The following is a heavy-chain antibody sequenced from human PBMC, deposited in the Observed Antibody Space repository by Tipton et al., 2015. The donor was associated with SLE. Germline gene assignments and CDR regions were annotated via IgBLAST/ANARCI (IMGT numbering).Heavy chain of an antibody. CDR1: GGSISSSSYY. Sequence: TLSLTCTVSGGSISSSSYYRGWIRQPPGKGLEWIGSIYYSGSTYYNPSLKSRVTISVDTPKNQFSLKLSSVTAADTAVYYCARATAVAGSFDYWGQGTLVTVSS. D-gene: IGHD6-19*01. V-gene: IGHV4-39*01. CDR3: ARATAVAGSFDY. CDR2: IYYSGST. J-gene: IGHJ4*02.